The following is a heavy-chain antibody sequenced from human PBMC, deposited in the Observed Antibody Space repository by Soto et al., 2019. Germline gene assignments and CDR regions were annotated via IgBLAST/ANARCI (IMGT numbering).Heavy chain of an antibody. CDR1: GFTFSSYW. V-gene: IGHV3-74*01. CDR2: IDTYGSAT. Sequence: GGSLRLSCAASGFTFSSYWMSWVRQAPGKGLVWVSRIDTYGSATKYADSVEGRFSISKDNAENTLYLQMNNLRADDTAVYYCVRVLKSIGWDKDVFDIWGQGTMVTVSS. J-gene: IGHJ3*02. CDR3: VRVLKSIGWDKDVFDI. D-gene: IGHD6-19*01.